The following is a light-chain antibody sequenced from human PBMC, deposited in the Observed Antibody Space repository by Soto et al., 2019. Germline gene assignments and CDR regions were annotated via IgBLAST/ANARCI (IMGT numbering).Light chain of an antibody. Sequence: SYELTQPPSVSVSPGQTASITCSGDKLGDKYACWYQQKPGQSPVLVIYQDSKRPSGIPERFSGSNSGNTATLTISGTQAMDEADSYCQAWDSSTATSVFGTGTQVTVL. V-gene: IGLV3-1*01. CDR2: QDS. CDR3: QAWDSSTATSV. CDR1: KLGDKY. J-gene: IGLJ1*01.